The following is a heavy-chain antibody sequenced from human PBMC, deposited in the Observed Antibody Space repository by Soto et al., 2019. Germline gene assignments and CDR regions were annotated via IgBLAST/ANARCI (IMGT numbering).Heavy chain of an antibody. V-gene: IGHV1-46*01. J-gene: IGHJ6*02. CDR2: INPSGGST. Sequence: ASVKVSCKASGYTFTSYYMHWVRQAPGQGLEWLGIINPSGGSTSYAQKFQGRVTMTRDTSTSTVYMELSSLRSEDTAVYYCASLHNKYYYGMDVWGQGTTVTVS. CDR1: GYTFTSYY. CDR3: ASLHNKYYYGMDV.